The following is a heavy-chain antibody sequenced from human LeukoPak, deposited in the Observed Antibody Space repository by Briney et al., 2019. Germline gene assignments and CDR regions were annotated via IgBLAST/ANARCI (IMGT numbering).Heavy chain of an antibody. D-gene: IGHD3-3*01. CDR1: GATFSSYA. CDR3: ARGVVGDIQEGWFDP. CDR2: IIPIFGTA. V-gene: IGHV1-69*06. Sequence: SVKVSCKASGATFSSYAIIWVRQAPGQGLEWMGGIIPIFGTANYAQKFQGRVTITADKSTSTAYMELSSLRSEDTAVYYCARGVVGDIQEGWFDPWGQGTLVTVSS. J-gene: IGHJ5*02.